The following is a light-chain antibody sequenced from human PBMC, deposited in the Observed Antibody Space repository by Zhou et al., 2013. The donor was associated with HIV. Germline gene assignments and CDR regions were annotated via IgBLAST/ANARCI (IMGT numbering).Light chain of an antibody. Sequence: GDRVTITCRANESIGQWLAWYQQKPGKAPKVVIYKASTLESGVPSRFSGRGSGTDFTLTVSSLQPEDVATYYCQHLGTFGPGTKVHIK. J-gene: IGKJ3*01. CDR1: ESIGQW. CDR2: KAS. V-gene: IGKV1-5*03. CDR3: QHLGT.